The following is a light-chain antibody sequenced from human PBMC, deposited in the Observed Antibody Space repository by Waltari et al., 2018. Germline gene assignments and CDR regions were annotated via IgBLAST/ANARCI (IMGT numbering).Light chain of an antibody. Sequence: QSVLTQPPSASGTPGQTVTISCSGSNSNIGGNTVNWYQHLPGAAPKLIIYSNNQRPSGVPDRFSCSKSGTSASLAISGLQSEDEADYYCAAWDDTLNGLFGGGTKLTVL. J-gene: IGLJ2*01. V-gene: IGLV1-44*01. CDR2: SNN. CDR3: AAWDDTLNGL. CDR1: NSNIGGNT.